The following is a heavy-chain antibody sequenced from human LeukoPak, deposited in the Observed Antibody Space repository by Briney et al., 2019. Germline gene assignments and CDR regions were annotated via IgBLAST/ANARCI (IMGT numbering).Heavy chain of an antibody. CDR1: GFTFSSYA. V-gene: IGHV3-23*01. CDR3: AKGLSTPYSSSWFKLYYYYGMDV. Sequence: GGSLRLSCAASGFTFSSYAMSWVHQAPGKGLEWVSAISGSGGSTYYADSVKGRFTISRDNSKNTLYLQMNSLRAEDTAVYYCAKGLSTPYSSSWFKLYYYYGMDVWGQGTTVTVSS. J-gene: IGHJ6*02. CDR2: ISGSGGST. D-gene: IGHD6-13*01.